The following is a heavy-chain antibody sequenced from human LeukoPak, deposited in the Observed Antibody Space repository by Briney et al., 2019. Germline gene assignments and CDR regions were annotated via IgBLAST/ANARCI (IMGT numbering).Heavy chain of an antibody. V-gene: IGHV3-48*02. J-gene: IGHJ4*02. Sequence: GGSLRLSCAASGFSVSSNYMSWARQAPGKGLEWVSYISPGSSTIHYADSVKGRFTISRDNAKNSLYLQMNSLRDEDTAVYYCARSKQLDYWGQGTLVTVSS. CDR1: GFSVSSNY. CDR2: ISPGSSTI. CDR3: ARSKQLDY. D-gene: IGHD6-13*01.